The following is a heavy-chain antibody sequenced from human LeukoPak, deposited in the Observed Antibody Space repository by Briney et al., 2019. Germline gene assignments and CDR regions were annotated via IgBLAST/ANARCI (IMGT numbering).Heavy chain of an antibody. CDR2: IGWNSGGI. CDR1: GFTFDDYA. V-gene: IGHV3-9*03. D-gene: IGHD6-13*01. Sequence: PGGSLRLSCAASGFTFDDYAMHWVRQAPGQGLERVSGIGWNSGGIVYADSVKGRFTISRDNAKNSLYLQMNSLGAEDMALYYCVKVTAAGFVDHWGQGTLVTVSS. J-gene: IGHJ4*02. CDR3: VKVTAAGFVDH.